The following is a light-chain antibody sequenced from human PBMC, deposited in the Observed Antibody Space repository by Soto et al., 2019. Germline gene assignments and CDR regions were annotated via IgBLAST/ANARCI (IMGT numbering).Light chain of an antibody. Sequence: DIQMTQSPSSLSASVLDIVTITFRSSQSISIYLNSYQQKPGKAPKLLIYAASSLQSGVPSRFSGSGSGTEFTLTISSLKPEDFATYYCQKLNSYPFTFGGGTKVDIK. J-gene: IGKJ4*01. V-gene: IGKV1-39*01. CDR1: QSISIY. CDR2: AAS. CDR3: QKLNSYPFT.